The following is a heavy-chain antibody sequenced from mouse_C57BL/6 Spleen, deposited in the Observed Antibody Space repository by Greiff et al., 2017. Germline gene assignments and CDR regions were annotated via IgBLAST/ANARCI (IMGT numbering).Heavy chain of an antibody. V-gene: IGHV1-55*01. CDR2: IYPCCGST. CDR3: ARWNGSSDYYAMDY. D-gene: IGHD1-1*01. Sequence: QVQLQQPGAELVKPWASVKMSCKASGFSFTSSWITWVKLSPGQGLGWMGDIYPCCGSTNYNEKFKSKATLTVDTSSSTAYMQLNSLRAEDSAVDNCARWNGSSDYYAMDYWGQGTTVTVSS. J-gene: IGHJ4*01. CDR1: GFSFTSSW.